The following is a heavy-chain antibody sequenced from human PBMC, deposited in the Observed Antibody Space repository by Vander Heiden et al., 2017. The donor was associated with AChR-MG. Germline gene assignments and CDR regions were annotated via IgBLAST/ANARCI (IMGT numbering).Heavy chain of an antibody. J-gene: IGHJ6*02. CDR2: IWYDGSNK. CDR3: ARVGSSTRLRFYYYGMDV. V-gene: IGHV3-33*01. D-gene: IGHD6-6*01. CDR1: GFTFSNYC. Sequence: QVQLVESGGGVVQPGRSLRLSCAASGFTFSNYCMHWVRQAPGKGLEWGAVIWYDGSNKYYADSVKGRFTISRDNSKNTLYLQMNSLRAEDTAVYYCARVGSSTRLRFYYYGMDVWGQGTTVTVSS.